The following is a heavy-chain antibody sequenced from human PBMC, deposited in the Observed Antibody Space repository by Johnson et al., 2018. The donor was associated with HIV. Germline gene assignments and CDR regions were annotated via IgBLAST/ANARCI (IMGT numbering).Heavy chain of an antibody. J-gene: IGHJ3*01. V-gene: IGHV3-64*01. CDR3: VRRFYDSSAFDV. CDR2: ISSNGGST. D-gene: IGHD3-22*01. Sequence: MLLVESGGGLVKPGGSLRLSCVGSGFTFSNAWMSWVRQAPGRGLEYVSAISSNGGSTYYANSVKGRFTISRDNSKNTLFLQMNSLRAEDTAMYFCVRRFYDSSAFDVWGQGTLVTVSS. CDR1: GFTFSNAW.